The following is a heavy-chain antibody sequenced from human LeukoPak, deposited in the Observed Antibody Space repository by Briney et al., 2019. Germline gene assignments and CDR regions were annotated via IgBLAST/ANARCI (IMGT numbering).Heavy chain of an antibody. J-gene: IGHJ4*02. CDR1: EFTFSSYV. Sequence: PGGSLRLSCAASEFTFSSYVMSWVRQAPGKGLEWVSGISGRGDDTYYADSVKGRFTISRDNSKNTLYLQMNSLRAEDTAIYYCAKTTHYDIFTGLDYWGQGTLVTVSS. V-gene: IGHV3-23*01. CDR2: ISGRGDDT. D-gene: IGHD3-9*01. CDR3: AKTTHYDIFTGLDY.